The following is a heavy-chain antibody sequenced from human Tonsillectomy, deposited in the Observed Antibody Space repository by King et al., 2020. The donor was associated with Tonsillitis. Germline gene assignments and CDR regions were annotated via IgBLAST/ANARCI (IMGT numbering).Heavy chain of an antibody. J-gene: IGHJ4*02. CDR1: GGSFNPYY. CDR3: ARGFTWGGGSPLLDY. V-gene: IGHV4-59*01. Sequence: VQLQESGPGLVKPSETLSLTCIVSGGSFNPYYWAWIRQSPGKGLEWIGYVYYDGTTNYNPSLKSRVTISIDTSENQFSLRLKSLTVADTATYFCARGFTWGGGSPLLDYWGPGTLVTVSS. CDR2: VYYDGTT. D-gene: IGHD3-16*01.